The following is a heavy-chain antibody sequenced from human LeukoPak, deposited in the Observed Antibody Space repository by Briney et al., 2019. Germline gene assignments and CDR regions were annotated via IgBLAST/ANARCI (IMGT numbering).Heavy chain of an antibody. CDR3: ARDPGSTRGY. D-gene: IGHD2-2*01. Sequence: ASVKVSCKASGYTFTGYYIHWVRQAPGQGLEWMGRINPNSGGTNYAQKFQGRATMTRDTSISTAYMELSRLRSDDTAVYFCARDPGSTRGYWGQGTLVTVSS. J-gene: IGHJ4*02. CDR1: GYTFTGYY. CDR2: INPNSGGT. V-gene: IGHV1-2*06.